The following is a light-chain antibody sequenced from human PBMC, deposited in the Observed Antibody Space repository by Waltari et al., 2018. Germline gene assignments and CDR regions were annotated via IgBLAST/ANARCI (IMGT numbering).Light chain of an antibody. Sequence: DIVVTQSPLSLPVTPGEPASISCRSSQSLLHSNGYNYLDWYLQKRGQTPPLLVYLGSTRASGVPDRFRGSGSGTDFTLKISRVEAEDVGVYYCMQALRALWTFGQGTKVEIK. CDR1: QSLLHSNGYNY. CDR2: LGS. J-gene: IGKJ1*01. V-gene: IGKV2-28*01. CDR3: MQALRALWT.